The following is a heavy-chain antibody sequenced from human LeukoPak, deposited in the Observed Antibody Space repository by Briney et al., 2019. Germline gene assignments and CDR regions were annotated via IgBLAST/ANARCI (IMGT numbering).Heavy chain of an antibody. V-gene: IGHV3-13*01. J-gene: IGHJ4*02. Sequence: GGSLRLSCAASGFTFSSYDMHWVRQVTGKGLEWVSAIGTAGDTYYPGSVKGRFTILRDNSKNTLYLHMNSLRAEDTAIYYCAKDGESRGYYRLEYWGQGTLVTVSS. CDR3: AKDGESRGYYRLEY. CDR2: IGTAGDT. CDR1: GFTFSSYD. D-gene: IGHD3-22*01.